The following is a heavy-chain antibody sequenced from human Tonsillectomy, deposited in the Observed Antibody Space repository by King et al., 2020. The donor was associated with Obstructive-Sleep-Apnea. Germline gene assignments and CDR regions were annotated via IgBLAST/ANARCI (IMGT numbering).Heavy chain of an antibody. Sequence: VQLVESGAEVKKPGASVKVSCKASGYTFTGYSMHWVRQAPGQGLEWMGWINPHSGFTKYAQRFQGRVSMTRDTSISTAYMELSRLRSDETAVYYCARDLDTVVVPAAGDYWGQGTLVTVSS. D-gene: IGHD2-2*03. CDR2: INPHSGFT. J-gene: IGHJ4*02. V-gene: IGHV1-2*02. CDR1: GYTFTGYS. CDR3: ARDLDTVVVPAAGDY.